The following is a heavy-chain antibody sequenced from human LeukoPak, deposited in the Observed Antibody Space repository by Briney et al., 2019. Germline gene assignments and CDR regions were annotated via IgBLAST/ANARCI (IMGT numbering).Heavy chain of an antibody. CDR2: IKQDGSET. CDR3: ARDGEMPTIYFDY. D-gene: IGHD5-24*01. V-gene: IGHV3-7*01. J-gene: IGHJ4*02. Sequence: PGGSLRLSCAVSGFTFSSHWMSWVRQAPGKGLEWVANIKQDGSETYYVDSVKGRFTISRDNAKNSLFLLMNSLRAEDTAVYYCARDGEMPTIYFDYWGQGTLVTVSS. CDR1: GFTFSSHW.